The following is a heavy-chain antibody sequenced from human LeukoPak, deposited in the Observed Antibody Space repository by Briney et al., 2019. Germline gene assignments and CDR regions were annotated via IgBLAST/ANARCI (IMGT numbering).Heavy chain of an antibody. Sequence: ASVTVSFKVSGYTLTELSMHWVRQAPGKGLEWMGGFDPEDGETIYAQKFQGRVTMTEDTSTDTAYMELSSLRSEDTAVYYCATGPYCSSTSCYDGDYWGQGTLATVSS. CDR2: FDPEDGET. D-gene: IGHD2-2*01. J-gene: IGHJ4*02. CDR3: ATGPYCSSTSCYDGDY. CDR1: GYTLTELS. V-gene: IGHV1-24*01.